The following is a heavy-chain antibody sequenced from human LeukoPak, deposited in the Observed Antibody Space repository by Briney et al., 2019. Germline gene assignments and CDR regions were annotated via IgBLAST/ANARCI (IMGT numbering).Heavy chain of an antibody. CDR3: ARGRVFYDSTGYFI. CDR2: IYHSGST. D-gene: IGHD3-22*01. Sequence: SETLSLTCTVSGYSISSGYYWGWIRQPPGKGLEWIGSIYHSGSTYYNPSLKSRVTISVDTSKNQFSLKLSSVTAADTAVYHCARGRVFYDSTGYFIWGQGTMVTVSS. V-gene: IGHV4-38-2*02. J-gene: IGHJ3*02. CDR1: GYSISSGYY.